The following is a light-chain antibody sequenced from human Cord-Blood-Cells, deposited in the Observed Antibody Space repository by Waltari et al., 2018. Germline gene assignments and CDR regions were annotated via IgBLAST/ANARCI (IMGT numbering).Light chain of an antibody. CDR1: KGISSG. Sequence: DILMTQSPSTLSASVGDRVTITCRASKGISSGLAWYQQKSGQATKLLIYKASSLESGVPSRFSVSGSGTEFTLTISSLQPDDLATYYCQQYNSYWTFGQGTKVEIK. V-gene: IGKV1-5*03. CDR3: QQYNSYWT. CDR2: KAS. J-gene: IGKJ1*01.